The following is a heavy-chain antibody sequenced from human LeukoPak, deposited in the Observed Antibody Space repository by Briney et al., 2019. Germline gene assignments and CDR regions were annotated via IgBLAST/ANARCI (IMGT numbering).Heavy chain of an antibody. CDR3: AKTRGGVRGSTQQAFDI. Sequence: GGSLRLSCAASGFTFSSYAMSWVRQAPGKGLEWVSAISGSGGSTYYADSVKGRFTISRDNSKNTLYLQMNSLRAEDTAVYYCAKTRGGVRGSTQQAFDIWGQGTMVTVSS. D-gene: IGHD3-10*01. V-gene: IGHV3-23*01. CDR2: ISGSGGST. J-gene: IGHJ3*02. CDR1: GFTFSSYA.